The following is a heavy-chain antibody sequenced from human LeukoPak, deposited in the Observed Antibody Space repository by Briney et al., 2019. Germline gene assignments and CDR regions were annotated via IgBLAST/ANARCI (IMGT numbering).Heavy chain of an antibody. D-gene: IGHD3-3*01. CDR1: GYTFTVYS. J-gene: IGHJ4*02. Sequence: ASVKVSCKASGYTFTVYSIHWVRQAPGQGLEWMGWINPNTGGRNYAQNFQGRVTMTRDTSINTAYMELSRLRSDDTAVYYCARDAAILSGYLDYWGQGTLVTVSS. CDR2: INPNTGGR. CDR3: ARDAAILSGYLDY. V-gene: IGHV1-2*02.